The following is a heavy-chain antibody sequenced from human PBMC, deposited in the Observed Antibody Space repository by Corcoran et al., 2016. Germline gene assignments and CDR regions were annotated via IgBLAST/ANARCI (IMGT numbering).Heavy chain of an antibody. CDR1: GGSFSGYY. CDR2: INHSGST. V-gene: IGHV4-34*01. D-gene: IGHD3-10*01. J-gene: IGHJ4*02. Sequence: QVQLQQWGAGLLKPSETLSLTCAVYGGSFSGYYWSWIRQPPGKGLEWIGEINHSGSTNYNPSLKSRVTISVDTSKNQFSLKLSSVTAADKAVYYCARAVRYYGSGSHDYWGQGTLVTVSS. CDR3: ARAVRYYGSGSHDY.